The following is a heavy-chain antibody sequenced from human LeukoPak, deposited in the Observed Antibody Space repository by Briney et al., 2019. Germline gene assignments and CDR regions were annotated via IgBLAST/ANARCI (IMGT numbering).Heavy chain of an antibody. CDR1: GGSISSGGYY. V-gene: IGHV4-30-2*01. CDR2: IYHSGST. D-gene: IGHD3-10*01. CDR3: ARVFMVRGVIYDY. J-gene: IGHJ4*02. Sequence: SQTLSLTCTVSGGSISSGGYYWSWIRQPPGKGLEWIGYIYHSGSTYYNPSLKSRVTISVDRSKNQFSLKLSSVTAADTAVYYCARVFMVRGVIYDYWGQGTLVTVSP.